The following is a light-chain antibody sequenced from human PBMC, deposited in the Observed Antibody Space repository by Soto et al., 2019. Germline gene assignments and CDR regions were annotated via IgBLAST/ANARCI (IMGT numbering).Light chain of an antibody. CDR3: QQYNNWPSWT. J-gene: IGKJ1*01. CDR2: GAS. CDR1: QSVSSN. V-gene: IGKV3-15*01. Sequence: EIVMTRSPATLSVSPGGRATLSCRASQSVSSNLAWYQQKPGQAPRLLIYGASTRAAGIPARFSGSGSGTEFTLTISSLQSEDFAVYYCQQYNNWPSWTFGQGTKVDIK.